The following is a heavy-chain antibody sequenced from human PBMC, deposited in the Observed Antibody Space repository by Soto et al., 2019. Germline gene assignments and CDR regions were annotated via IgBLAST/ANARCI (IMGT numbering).Heavy chain of an antibody. V-gene: IGHV3-48*01. Sequence: PGGSLRLSCAASGFTFSSYSLNWVRQAPGKGLEWVSYITSSGTTVYYADSVKGRFTISRDNSKNTLYLQMNSLRAEDTAVYYCAKNPGYYYDSTGYHFDYWGQGTLVTVSS. J-gene: IGHJ4*02. CDR3: AKNPGYYYDSTGYHFDY. D-gene: IGHD3-22*01. CDR2: ITSSGTTV. CDR1: GFTFSSYS.